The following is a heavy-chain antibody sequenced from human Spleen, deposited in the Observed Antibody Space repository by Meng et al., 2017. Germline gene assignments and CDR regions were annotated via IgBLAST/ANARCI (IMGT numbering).Heavy chain of an antibody. D-gene: IGHD3-16*01. CDR1: GFTFDDYA. CDR3: AKDMALYADRPMFDY. Sequence: SLKISCAASGFTFDDYAMHWVRQAPGKGLEWVSGISWNSGSIGYAVSVKGRFTISRDNAKNSLYLQMNSLRAEDTALYYWAKDMALYADRPMFDYWGQGTLVTVSS. V-gene: IGHV3-9*01. J-gene: IGHJ4*02. CDR2: ISWNSGSI.